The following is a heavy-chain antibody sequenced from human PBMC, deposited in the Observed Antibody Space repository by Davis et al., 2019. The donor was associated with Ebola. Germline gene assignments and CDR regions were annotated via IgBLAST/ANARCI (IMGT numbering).Heavy chain of an antibody. CDR2: ISGSGGST. CDR3: ARRADY. J-gene: IGHJ4*02. V-gene: IGHV3-23*01. CDR1: VITFSSYA. Sequence: GESLKISCTASVITFSSYAMTWVRQAPGKGLEWVSAISGSGGSTYYADSVKGRFTISRDNSKNTLYLQMNSLRAEDTAGYYCARRADYWGQGTLVTVSS.